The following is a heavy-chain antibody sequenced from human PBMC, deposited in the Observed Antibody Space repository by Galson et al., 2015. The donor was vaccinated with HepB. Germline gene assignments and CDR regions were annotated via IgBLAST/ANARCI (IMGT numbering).Heavy chain of an antibody. CDR2: IYDGGSI. D-gene: IGHD4-23*01. J-gene: IGHJ5*01. CDR3: ARAGHYGGKGNWFDS. CDR1: GFTVGASY. Sequence: SLRLSCAASGFTVGASYMSWVRQAPGKGLEWVSVIYDGGSINYADFAKGRFSIYRDNSKNTLYLQMSGLRAEDTAVYYCARAGHYGGKGNWFDSWGQGTLVTVSS. V-gene: IGHV3-66*02.